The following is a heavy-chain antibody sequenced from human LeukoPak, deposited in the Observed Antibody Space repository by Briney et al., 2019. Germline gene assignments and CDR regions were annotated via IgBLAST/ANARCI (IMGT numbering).Heavy chain of an antibody. D-gene: IGHD4-17*01. CDR2: INPNSGGT. Sequence: ASVKVSCKASGYTFTGYYMHWVRQAPGQGLEWMGWINPNSGGTNYAQKFQGRVTMTRNTSISTAYMELSSLRSEDTAVYYCARRVTRLGNSFDIWGQGTMVTVSS. J-gene: IGHJ3*02. CDR3: ARRVTRLGNSFDI. V-gene: IGHV1-2*02. CDR1: GYTFTGYY.